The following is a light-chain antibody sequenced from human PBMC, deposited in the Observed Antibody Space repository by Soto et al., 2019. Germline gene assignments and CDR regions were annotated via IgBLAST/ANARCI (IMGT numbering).Light chain of an antibody. CDR1: QSVSSY. J-gene: IGKJ4*01. V-gene: IGKV3-11*01. Sequence: EIVLTQSPATLSLSPGERATLSCRASQSVSSYLAWYQQKHGQAPRLLIYDASNRATGITARFSGSGSGTDFTLTISSLEPEDCAVYYCQQRSNWPLTFGGGTKVEIK. CDR2: DAS. CDR3: QQRSNWPLT.